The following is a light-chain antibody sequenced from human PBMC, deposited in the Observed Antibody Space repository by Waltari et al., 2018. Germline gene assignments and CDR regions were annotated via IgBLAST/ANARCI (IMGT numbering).Light chain of an antibody. CDR3: QQTYITPRT. V-gene: IGKV1-39*01. CDR2: GAS. CDR1: QTINNY. Sequence: DIQMTQFPTSLSASVEYRVTINCRASQTINNYLNWYQQKSGKAPRLLIYGASNLQGGVPSRFRGSGSGTDFTLTISNLQPEDFATYYCQQTYITPRTFGQGTKVEIK. J-gene: IGKJ1*01.